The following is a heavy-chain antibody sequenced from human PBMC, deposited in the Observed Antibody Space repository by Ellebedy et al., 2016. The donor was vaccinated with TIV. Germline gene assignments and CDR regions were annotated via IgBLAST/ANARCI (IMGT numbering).Heavy chain of an antibody. D-gene: IGHD6-13*01. CDR3: ARGGSSWYYDY. Sequence: GSLRLXXAVYGGSFSGYYWSWIRQPPGKGLEWIGEINHSGSTNYNPSLKSRVTISVDTSKNQFSLKLSSVTAADTAVYYCARGGSSWYYDYWGQGTLVTVSS. CDR2: INHSGST. CDR1: GGSFSGYY. J-gene: IGHJ4*02. V-gene: IGHV4-34*01.